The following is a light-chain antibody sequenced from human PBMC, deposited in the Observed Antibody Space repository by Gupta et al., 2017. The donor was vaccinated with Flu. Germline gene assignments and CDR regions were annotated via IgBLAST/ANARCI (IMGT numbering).Light chain of an antibody. CDR3: QQCYSYPIT. J-gene: IGKJ4*01. Sequence: GDRVTINCRESQGINTYLDWYKQKPGKAPKLLIYTASTLQTGVPSRFSGSGSGTEFTLTISSLQSEDFATYYCQQCYSYPITFGGGTKVEIK. CDR1: QGINTY. V-gene: IGKV1-8*01. CDR2: TAS.